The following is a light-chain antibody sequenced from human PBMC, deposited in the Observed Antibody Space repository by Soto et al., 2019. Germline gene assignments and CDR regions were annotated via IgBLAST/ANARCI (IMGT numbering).Light chain of an antibody. Sequence: DIQMTQSPSSMSASVGDRVTITCRASQGVSAYLLWYQQTQGRAPKLLIYAASKLVSGVPSRFSGSGSGTNFSLTISSLQSVDFENYYCQQSYRTPHTFGQGPKLETK. CDR3: QQSYRTPHT. V-gene: IGKV1-39*01. CDR1: QGVSAY. J-gene: IGKJ2*01. CDR2: AAS.